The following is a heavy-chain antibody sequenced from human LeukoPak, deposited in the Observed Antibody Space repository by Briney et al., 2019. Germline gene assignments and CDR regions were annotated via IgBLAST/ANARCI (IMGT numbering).Heavy chain of an antibody. Sequence: NPGGSLRLSCAASGFTFSSYSMNWVRQAPGKGLEWVSLISSSSSSIFYADSVKGRFTISRDSAKNSLYMQMNSLRGEDTAVYYCAKPPPGGWYGSLDYWGQGTLVTVSS. CDR2: ISSSSSSI. CDR3: AKPPPGGWYGSLDY. V-gene: IGHV3-21*01. CDR1: GFTFSSYS. J-gene: IGHJ4*02. D-gene: IGHD6-19*01.